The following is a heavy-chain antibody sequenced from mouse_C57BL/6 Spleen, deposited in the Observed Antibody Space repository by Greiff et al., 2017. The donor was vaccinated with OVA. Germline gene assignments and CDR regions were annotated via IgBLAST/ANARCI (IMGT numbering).Heavy chain of an antibody. J-gene: IGHJ2*01. V-gene: IGHV1-69*01. D-gene: IGHD2-2*01. Sequence: QVQLQQPGAELVMPGASVKLSCKASGYTFTSYWMHWVKQRPGQGLEWIGEIDPSDSYTNYNQKFKGKSTLTVDKSSSTAYMQLSSLTSEDSAVYYCARPLMVTTNFDYWGQGTTLTVSS. CDR3: ARPLMVTTNFDY. CDR1: GYTFTSYW. CDR2: IDPSDSYT.